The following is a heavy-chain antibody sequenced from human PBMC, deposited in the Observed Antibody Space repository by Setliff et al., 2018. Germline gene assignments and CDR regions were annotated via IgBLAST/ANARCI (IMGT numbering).Heavy chain of an antibody. J-gene: IGHJ4*02. CDR1: GDSISSGSHY. V-gene: IGHV4-39*01. D-gene: IGHD1-1*01. CDR2: IHYRGTT. Sequence: SETLSLTCTVSGDSISSGSHYWGWIRQPPGKGLEWIGRIHYRGTTYSNVSLASRLTISVDTSKNQFSLKLTSVTAADTAVYYSARTGTYRYFDSWGQGTRVTVSS. CDR3: ARTGTYRYFDS.